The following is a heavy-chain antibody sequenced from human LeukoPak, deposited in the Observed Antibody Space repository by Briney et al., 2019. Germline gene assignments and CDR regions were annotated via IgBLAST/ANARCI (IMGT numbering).Heavy chain of an antibody. CDR2: IIPVFGTA. Sequence: SVKVSCKASGGTFSTYAISWVRQAPGQGLEWMGGIIPVFGTANYAQKFQGRVTITADESTSTAYMELSSLRSEDTAVYYCARDTAMAYWGQGTLVTVSS. CDR3: ARDTAMAY. CDR1: GGTFSTYA. V-gene: IGHV1-69*13. D-gene: IGHD5-18*01. J-gene: IGHJ4*02.